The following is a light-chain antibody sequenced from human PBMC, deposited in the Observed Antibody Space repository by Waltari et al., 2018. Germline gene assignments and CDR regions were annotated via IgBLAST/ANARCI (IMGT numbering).Light chain of an antibody. CDR3: MQGTYWPYT. CDR2: KVS. Sequence: DVVMXQSPLSLPVTLGQPASISCMSSQSLVHSDGNTYLMWFHQRPGQSPRRLIYKVSNRESGVPXRXXGSXSDTDFTLKISRVXAXDXXVYXCMQGTYWPYTFGQGTRLDIK. V-gene: IGKV2-30*02. CDR1: QSLVHSDGNTY. J-gene: IGKJ2*01.